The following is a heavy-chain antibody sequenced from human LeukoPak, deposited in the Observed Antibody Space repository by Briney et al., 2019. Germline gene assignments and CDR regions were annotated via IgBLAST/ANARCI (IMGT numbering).Heavy chain of an antibody. V-gene: IGHV4-34*01. CDR1: GGSLSGYY. CDR3: ASPGYGKLELRSWFDP. CDR2: INHSGST. Sequence: SETLSLTCAVYGGSLSGYYWSWIRQPPGKGLEWIGEINHSGSTNYNPSLKSRVTISVDTSKNQFSLKPSSVTAADTAVYYCASPGYGKLELRSWFDPWGQGTLVTVSS. J-gene: IGHJ5*02. D-gene: IGHD1-7*01.